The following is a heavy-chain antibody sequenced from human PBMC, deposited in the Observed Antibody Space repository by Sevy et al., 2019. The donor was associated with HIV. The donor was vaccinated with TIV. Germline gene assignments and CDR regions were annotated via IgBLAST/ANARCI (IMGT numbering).Heavy chain of an antibody. CDR1: GFSFNGYG. J-gene: IGHJ4*02. D-gene: IGHD6-19*01. Sequence: GGSLRLSCAASGFSFNGYGMHWVRQAPGKGLEWVAVIRYDGTNREYAASVKGRFTISRDNSKNTLFLQMNSLRAEGTAVYYCARESIAVAGIGYFFHSWGQGTLVTVSS. V-gene: IGHV3-33*01. CDR3: ARESIAVAGIGYFFHS. CDR2: IRYDGTNR.